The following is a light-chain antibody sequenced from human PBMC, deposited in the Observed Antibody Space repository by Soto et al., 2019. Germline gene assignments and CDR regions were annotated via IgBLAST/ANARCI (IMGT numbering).Light chain of an antibody. CDR1: QGISNY. Sequence: DIQMTQSPSSLSASVGDRVTITCRASQGISNYLAWYQQKPGKVPKLLIYAASSLQSGVPSQFSGSGSGTDFNLTISRLLPEYVATYYCQKYNSALGGFTFGHGTKVDIK. CDR2: AAS. V-gene: IGKV1-27*01. CDR3: QKYNSALGGFT. J-gene: IGKJ3*01.